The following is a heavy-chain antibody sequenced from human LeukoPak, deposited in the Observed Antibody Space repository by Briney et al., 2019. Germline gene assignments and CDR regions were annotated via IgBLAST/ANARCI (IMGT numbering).Heavy chain of an antibody. CDR1: GFTFSSYG. CDR3: AKTNGHYDFWSGYYPWDDY. V-gene: IGHV3-30*02. CDR2: IRYDGSNK. D-gene: IGHD3-3*01. J-gene: IGHJ4*02. Sequence: GGSLRLSCAASGFTFSSYGMHWVRQAPGKGLEWVAFIRYDGSNKYYADSVKGRFTISRDNSKNTLYLQMNSLRAEDMAVYYCAKTNGHYDFWSGYYPWDDYWGQGTLVTVSS.